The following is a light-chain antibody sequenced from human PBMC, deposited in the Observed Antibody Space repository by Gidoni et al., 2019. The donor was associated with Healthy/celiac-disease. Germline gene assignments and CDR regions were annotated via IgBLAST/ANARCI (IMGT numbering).Light chain of an antibody. CDR2: DAS. J-gene: IGKJ5*01. CDR1: QSVSSY. CDR3: QQRSNWPIT. Sequence: EIVLTQSPAPLSLSPGERATLSCRASQSVSSYLAWYQQKPGQAPRLLIYDASTRATGIPARFSGSGSGTDFTLTISSLEPEDFAVYYCQQRSNWPITFGQGTRLEIK. V-gene: IGKV3-11*01.